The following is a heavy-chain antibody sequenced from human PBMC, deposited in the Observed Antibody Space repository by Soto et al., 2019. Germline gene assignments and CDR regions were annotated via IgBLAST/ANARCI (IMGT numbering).Heavy chain of an antibody. CDR1: GYRFSRYG. V-gene: IGHV1-18*01. CDR2: INTYNGNR. CDR3: ARDRLRGYDSSGFYS. Sequence: QVELVQSGAELRKPGASVKVSCKASGYRFSRYGINWVRQAPGQGLEWMGWINTYNGNRNYAQKFEDRVTMTTATSTNTVYMELRSLKSDDTAIYYCARDRLRGYDSSGFYSWGQGILVTVSS. D-gene: IGHD3-22*01. J-gene: IGHJ4*02.